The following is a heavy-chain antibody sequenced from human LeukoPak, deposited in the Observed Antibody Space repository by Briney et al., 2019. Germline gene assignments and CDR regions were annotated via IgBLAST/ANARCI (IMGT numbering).Heavy chain of an antibody. CDR3: ARSHTTVTTGLDY. Sequence: SVKVSCKASGGTFSSYAISWVRQAPGQGLEWMGGVIPIFGTANYAQKFQGRVTITTDESTSTAYMELSSLRSEDTAVYYCARSHTTVTTGLDYWGQGTLVTVSS. CDR1: GGTFSSYA. CDR2: VIPIFGTA. J-gene: IGHJ4*02. V-gene: IGHV1-69*05. D-gene: IGHD4-17*01.